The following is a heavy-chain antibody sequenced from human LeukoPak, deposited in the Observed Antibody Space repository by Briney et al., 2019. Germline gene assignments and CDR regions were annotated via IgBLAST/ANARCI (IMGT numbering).Heavy chain of an antibody. V-gene: IGHV3-48*01. CDR3: ARILPGYYYYMDV. CDR1: GVTFSSYS. J-gene: IGHJ6*03. D-gene: IGHD1-14*01. CDR2: ISSSSSTI. Sequence: GGSLRLSCAASGVTFSSYSMNWVRQAPGKGLEWVSYISSSSSTIYYADSVKGRFTISRDNAKNSLYLQMNSLRAEDMAVYYCARILPGYYYYMDVWGKGTTVTVSS.